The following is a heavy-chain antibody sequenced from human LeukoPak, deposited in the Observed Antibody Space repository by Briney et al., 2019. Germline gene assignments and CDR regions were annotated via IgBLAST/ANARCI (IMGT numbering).Heavy chain of an antibody. D-gene: IGHD1-26*01. CDR2: IYHSGST. J-gene: IGHJ4*02. V-gene: IGHV4-38-2*01. CDR3: ARSIGGSYVDPGY. CDR1: GYSISSGYY. Sequence: SETLSLTCAVSGYSISSGYYWGWIRQPPGKGLEWTGSIYHSGSTYYNPSLKSRVTISVDTSKNQFSLKLSSVTAADTAVYYCARSIGGSYVDPGYWGQGTLVTVSS.